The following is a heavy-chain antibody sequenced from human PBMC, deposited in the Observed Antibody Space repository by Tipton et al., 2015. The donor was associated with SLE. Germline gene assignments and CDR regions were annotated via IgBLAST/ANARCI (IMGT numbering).Heavy chain of an antibody. V-gene: IGHV4-34*01. CDR1: GGSFSGYY. D-gene: IGHD2-15*01. CDR3: ARVPQGCSGGSCYPEGFDI. Sequence: LRLSCAVYGGSFSGYYWSWIRQPPGKGLEWIGEINHSGSTNYNPSLKSRVTISVDTSKNQFSLELSSVTAADTAVYYCARVPQGCSGGSCYPEGFDIWGQGTMVTVSS. CDR2: INHSGST. J-gene: IGHJ3*02.